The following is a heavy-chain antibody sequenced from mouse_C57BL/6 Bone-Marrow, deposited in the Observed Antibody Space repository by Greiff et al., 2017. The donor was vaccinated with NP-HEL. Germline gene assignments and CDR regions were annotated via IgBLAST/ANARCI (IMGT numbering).Heavy chain of an antibody. CDR1: GFTFSDYY. D-gene: IGHD1-1*01. J-gene: IGHJ4*01. CDR3: ARHEVYYTEGAMDY. V-gene: IGHV5-12*01. CDR2: ISNGGGST. Sequence: EVQVVESGGGLVQPGGSLKLSCAASGFTFSDYYMYWVRQTPEKRLEWVAYISNGGGSTYYPDTVKGRFTLSRDNAKNTLYLQIGRLKSEDTAMYYCARHEVYYTEGAMDYWGQGTSVTVSS.